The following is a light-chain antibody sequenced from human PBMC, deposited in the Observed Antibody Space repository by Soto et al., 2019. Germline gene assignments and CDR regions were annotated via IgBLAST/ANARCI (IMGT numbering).Light chain of an antibody. CDR3: QQYHNWPPQYT. Sequence: EIVMTQSPASLSVSPGDGATLSCRASQSVASNVAWYQQKPGQGPILLIHGATTRAVGVPARFSGSGSGTDFTHTINGLQSEDFAVYYCQQYHNWPPQYTFGQGTKLQI. V-gene: IGKV3-15*01. CDR2: GAT. CDR1: QSVASN. J-gene: IGKJ2*01.